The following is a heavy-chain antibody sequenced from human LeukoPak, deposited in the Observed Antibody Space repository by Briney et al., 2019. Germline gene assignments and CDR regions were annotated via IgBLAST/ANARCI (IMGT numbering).Heavy chain of an antibody. CDR1: GFTFSSYS. V-gene: IGHV3-48*02. CDR3: ARGNLTWDFDY. D-gene: IGHD1-26*01. Sequence: GGSLRLSCAASGFTFSSYSMNWVRQAPGKGLEWVSYISSSSTIYYADSVKGRFTISRDNAKNSLYLQMNSLRDEDTAVYYCARGNLTWDFDYWGQGTLVTVFS. J-gene: IGHJ4*02. CDR2: ISSSSTI.